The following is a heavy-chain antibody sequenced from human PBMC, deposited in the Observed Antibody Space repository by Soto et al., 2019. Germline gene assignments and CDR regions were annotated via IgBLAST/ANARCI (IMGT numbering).Heavy chain of an antibody. J-gene: IGHJ4*02. CDR3: AREKTTVAPRLNY. CDR1: RFTFSNFP. Sequence: QEQLVESGGGVLQPGRSLRLSCAASRFTFSNFPMHWVRQAPGKGLEWVAVISYDGINKYYADSVKGRFTISRDNSKNKMYLQMNSLGVEDTSVYYCAREKTTVAPRLNYGGEGTLVTVSS. D-gene: IGHD4-17*01. V-gene: IGHV3-30-3*01. CDR2: ISYDGINK.